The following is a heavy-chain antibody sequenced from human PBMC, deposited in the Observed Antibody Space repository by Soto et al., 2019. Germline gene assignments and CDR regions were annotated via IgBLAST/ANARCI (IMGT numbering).Heavy chain of an antibody. Sequence: SETLSLTCTVSGGSISGYYWSWIRQPPGKGLEWIGNVYYSGGAKYNPSVKRRVSISVDTSKNQFSLNLSSVTAADTAVYYCTRDGDGRMTTNPYYYYGMDVWGPGITFTVS. J-gene: IGHJ6*02. V-gene: IGHV4-59*01. CDR2: VYYSGGA. CDR3: TRDGDGRMTTNPYYYYGMDV. D-gene: IGHD2-21*02. CDR1: GGSISGYY.